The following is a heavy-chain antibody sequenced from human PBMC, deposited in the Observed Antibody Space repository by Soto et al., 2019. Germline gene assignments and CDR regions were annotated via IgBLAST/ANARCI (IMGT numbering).Heavy chain of an antibody. Sequence: EVQVLESGGGLVQPGGSLRLSCGASGFTISNFAMTWVRQAPGKGLEWVSAISGGGGGTYYADSVKGRFTISRDISQNRIYLQMNSLRAEDTAVYYCPKDKKYDILSAWDALDIWGQGTRVIVSS. J-gene: IGHJ3*02. CDR1: GFTISNFA. V-gene: IGHV3-23*01. CDR2: ISGGGGGT. D-gene: IGHD3-9*01. CDR3: PKDKKYDILSAWDALDI.